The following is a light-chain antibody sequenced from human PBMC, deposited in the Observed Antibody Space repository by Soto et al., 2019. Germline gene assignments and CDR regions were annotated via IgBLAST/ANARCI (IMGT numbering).Light chain of an antibody. CDR2: LNSDGSH. J-gene: IGLJ2*01. CDR3: QTGGSGIVV. Sequence: QPVLTQSPSASATLGASVKLTCTLSSGHSNYAIAWHQQQSEEGPRYLMKLNSDGSHRRGDGIPDSFSGSSSGAALYLTVSRSEYEAESYDYGQTGGSGIVVFGGGTKLTVL. CDR1: SGHSNYA. V-gene: IGLV4-69*01.